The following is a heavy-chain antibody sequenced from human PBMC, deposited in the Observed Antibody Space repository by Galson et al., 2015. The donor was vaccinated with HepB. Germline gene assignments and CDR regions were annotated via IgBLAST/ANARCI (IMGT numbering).Heavy chain of an antibody. CDR1: GFTFSNYA. CDR3: LRGRASGTYLGDY. CDR2: ITGGGDTT. D-gene: IGHD3-10*01. V-gene: IGHV3-23*01. Sequence: SLRLSCAASGFTFSNYAMSWVRQAPGKGLEWVSGITGGGDTTSYADSVKGRFTISRDNSKNTVHVQMNSLRAEDTAIYYCLRGRASGTYLGDYWGRGTLVTVSP. J-gene: IGHJ4*02.